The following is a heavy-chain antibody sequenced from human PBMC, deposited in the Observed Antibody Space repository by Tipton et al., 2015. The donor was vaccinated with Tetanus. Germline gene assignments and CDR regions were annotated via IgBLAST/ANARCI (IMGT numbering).Heavy chain of an antibody. J-gene: IGHJ3*02. V-gene: IGHV4-34*01. CDR2: IHPGGNT. CDR1: GGSFSGYY. Sequence: TLSLTCAVYGGSFSGYYLTWIRQSPGKGLEWIGEIHPGGNTYYSASLKSRVTISVDTSNNQLSLKLSSVTAADTGVYYCARIGWPENNKPGFDIWGQGTMVTVSS. CDR3: ARIGWPENNKPGFDI. D-gene: IGHD1/OR15-1a*01.